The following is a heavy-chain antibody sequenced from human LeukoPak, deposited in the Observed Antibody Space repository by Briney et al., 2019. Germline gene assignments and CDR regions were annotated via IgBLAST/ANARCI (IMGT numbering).Heavy chain of an antibody. J-gene: IGHJ6*02. Sequence: ASVKVSCKASGYTFTSYDINWVRQATGQGLEWMGWMNPNSGNTGYAQKFQGRVTMTRNTSISTAYMELSSLRSEDTAVYYCARGYCSGTSCYEGLNYYYYGMDVWGQGTTVTVSS. CDR1: GYTFTSYD. CDR3: ARGYCSGTSCYEGLNYYYYGMDV. V-gene: IGHV1-8*01. CDR2: MNPNSGNT. D-gene: IGHD2-2*01.